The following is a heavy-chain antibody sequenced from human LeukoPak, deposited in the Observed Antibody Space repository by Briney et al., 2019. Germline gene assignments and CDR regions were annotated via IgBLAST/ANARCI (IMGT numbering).Heavy chain of an antibody. Sequence: GGSLRLSCAASGFTFSNYWMNWVRQAPGKGLEWVALISYDANIGSNKYYADSVKGRFTISRDNSKNTLYLQMNSLRAEDTAVYYCARDGGYDFWSVYYQDYWGQGPLVTVSS. CDR2: ISYDANIGSNK. CDR1: GFTFSNYW. D-gene: IGHD3-3*01. V-gene: IGHV3-30-3*01. J-gene: IGHJ4*02. CDR3: ARDGGYDFWSVYYQDY.